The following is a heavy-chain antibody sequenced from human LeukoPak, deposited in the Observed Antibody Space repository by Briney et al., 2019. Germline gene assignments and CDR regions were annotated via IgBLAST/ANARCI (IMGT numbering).Heavy chain of an antibody. Sequence: GGSLRLSCAASGFIFSSNHMSWVRQAPGKGLDWASVIYSGGSPYYAAAVKGGLTISRVNSENTLLHQMNSLLGVDATVFYIGGSPYYADSVKGRFTISRNTSKNPLFLQMNSLSVEDTAVYYCARGGSGSYPGGDNCFDRGGRGTLVTVS. CDR3: GGSPYYADSVKGRFTISRNTSKNPLFLQMNSLSVEDTAVYYCARGGSGSYPGGDNCFDR. CDR2: IYSGGSP. V-gene: IGHV3-53*05. D-gene: IGHD2-15*01. J-gene: IGHJ5*02. CDR1: GFIFSSNH.